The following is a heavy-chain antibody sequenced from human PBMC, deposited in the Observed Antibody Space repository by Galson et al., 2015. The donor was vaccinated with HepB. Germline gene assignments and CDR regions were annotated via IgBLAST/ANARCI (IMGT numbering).Heavy chain of an antibody. CDR1: GFTFSSYS. J-gene: IGHJ4*02. V-gene: IGHV3-48*04. CDR2: IDSVITTI. Sequence: SLRLSCAASGFTFSSYSMSWVRQAPGKGLEWVSYIDSVITTIYYADSVKGRFTITRDNAKNSLDLLLSSLRAEDTAVYYCARGANWGSLSDSWGQGTLVTVSS. D-gene: IGHD7-27*01. CDR3: ARGANWGSLSDS.